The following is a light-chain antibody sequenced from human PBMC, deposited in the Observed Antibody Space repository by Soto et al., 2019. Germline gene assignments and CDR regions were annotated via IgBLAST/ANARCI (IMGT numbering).Light chain of an antibody. Sequence: DIQMTQSPSSLSASVGDRVTITCQASQDISNYLNWYQQKPGKAPKLLIYDASNLETVVPSRFSGSGSGTDFTFTISILQPEDIATYYCQQYDNFLTFGGGTKVEIK. CDR1: QDISNY. CDR3: QQYDNFLT. CDR2: DAS. J-gene: IGKJ4*01. V-gene: IGKV1-33*01.